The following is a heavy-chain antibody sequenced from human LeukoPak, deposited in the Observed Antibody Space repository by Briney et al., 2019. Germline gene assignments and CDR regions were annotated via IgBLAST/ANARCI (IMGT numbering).Heavy chain of an antibody. CDR1: GFTFDDYA. V-gene: IGHV3-9*01. Sequence: GGSLRLSCAASGFTFDDYAMHWVRQAPGKGLEWVSGISWNNGSIGYADSVKGRFTISRDNAKNSLYLQMNSLRAEDTALYYCAKASQLGLYYFDYWGQGTLVTVSS. CDR3: AKASQLGLYYFDY. J-gene: IGHJ4*02. D-gene: IGHD3/OR15-3a*01. CDR2: ISWNNGSI.